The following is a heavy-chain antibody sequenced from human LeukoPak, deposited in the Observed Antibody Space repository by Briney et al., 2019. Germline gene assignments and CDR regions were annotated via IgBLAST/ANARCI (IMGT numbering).Heavy chain of an antibody. J-gene: IGHJ4*02. CDR3: AKETSGYSSSWCVIGPSYYFDY. D-gene: IGHD6-13*01. CDR2: ISYDGSNK. CDR1: GFTFSSYG. Sequence: GGSLRLSCAASGFTFSSYGMHWVRQAPGKGLEWVAVISYDGSNKYYADSVKGRFTISRDNSKNTLYLQMNSLRAEDTAVYYCAKETSGYSSSWCVIGPSYYFDYWGQGTLVTVSS. V-gene: IGHV3-30*18.